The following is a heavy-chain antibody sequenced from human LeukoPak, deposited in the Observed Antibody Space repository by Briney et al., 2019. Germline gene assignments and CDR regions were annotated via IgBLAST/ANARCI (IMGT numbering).Heavy chain of an antibody. D-gene: IGHD6-19*01. J-gene: IGHJ4*02. V-gene: IGHV3-74*01. CDR2: INSDGSST. Sequence: GGSLRLSCAASGFTFSSYWMHWVRQAPGKGLVXXXRINSDGSSTSYADSVKGRFTISRDNAKNTLYLQMNSLRAEDTAVYYCAKASSGWSPFDYWGQGTLVTVSS. CDR3: AKASSGWSPFDY. CDR1: GFTFSSYW.